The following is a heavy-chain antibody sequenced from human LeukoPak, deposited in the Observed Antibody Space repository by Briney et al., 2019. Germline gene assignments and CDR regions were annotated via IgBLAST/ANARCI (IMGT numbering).Heavy chain of an antibody. V-gene: IGHV3-21*01. J-gene: IGHJ3*02. CDR3: ARAGYSYGDAFDI. CDR2: ISSSSSYI. D-gene: IGHD5-18*01. CDR1: GFTFSSYS. Sequence: GGSLRLSCAASGFTFSSYSMNWVRQAPGKGLEWVSSISSSSSYIYYADSVKGRFTISRDNAKNSLYLQMNSLRAEDTAVYYCARAGYSYGDAFDIWGQGTMVTVSS.